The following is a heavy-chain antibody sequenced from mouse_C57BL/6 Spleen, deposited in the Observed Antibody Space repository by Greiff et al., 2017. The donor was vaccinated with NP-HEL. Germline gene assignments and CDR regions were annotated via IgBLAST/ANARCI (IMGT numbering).Heavy chain of an antibody. CDR2: IYPGSGST. V-gene: IGHV1-55*01. Sequence: QVQLQQPGAELVKPGASVKMSCKASGYTFTSYWITWVKQRPGQGLEWIGDIYPGSGSTNYNEKFKSKATLTVDTSSSTASMQLSSLTSEASAVYDCARKGTTQGARDWYCDVWGTGTTVTVAS. J-gene: IGHJ1*03. CDR3: ARKGTTQGARDWYCDV. D-gene: IGHD3-1*01. CDR1: GYTFTSYW.